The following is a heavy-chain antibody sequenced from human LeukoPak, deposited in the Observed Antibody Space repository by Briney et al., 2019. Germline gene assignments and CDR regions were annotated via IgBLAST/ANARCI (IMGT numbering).Heavy chain of an antibody. CDR2: ISYDGSNK. Sequence: GGSLRLSCAASGFTFSSYAMHWVRQAPGKGLEWVAVISYDGSNKYYADSVKGRFTISRDNSKNTLYLQMNSLRAEDTAVYYCAKDVEWYFDYWGQGTLVTVSS. V-gene: IGHV3-30-3*01. CDR3: AKDVEWYFDY. J-gene: IGHJ4*02. D-gene: IGHD3-3*01. CDR1: GFTFSSYA.